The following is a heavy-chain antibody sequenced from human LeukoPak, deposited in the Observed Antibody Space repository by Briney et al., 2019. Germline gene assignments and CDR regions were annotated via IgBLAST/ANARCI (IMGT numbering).Heavy chain of an antibody. CDR3: ARNYYGSGSYYNPFDY. CDR2: INPSGGST. CDR1: GYTFTSYY. D-gene: IGHD3-10*01. J-gene: IGHJ4*02. V-gene: IGHV1-46*01. Sequence: VASVKVSCKASGYTFTSYYMHWVRQAPGQGLEWMGIINPSGGSTSYAQKFQGRVTMTRDTSTSTVYMEMSSLRSEDTAVYYCARNYYGSGSYYNPFDYWGQGTLVTVSS.